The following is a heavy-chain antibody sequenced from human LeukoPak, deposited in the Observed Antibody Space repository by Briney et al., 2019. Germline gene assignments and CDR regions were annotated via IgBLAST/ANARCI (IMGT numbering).Heavy chain of an antibody. D-gene: IGHD3-3*01. J-gene: IGHJ4*02. CDR1: GGTFSSYA. V-gene: IGHV1-69*13. CDR3: ARPLTPYDFNNYFDY. Sequence: SVKVSCKASGGTFSSYAISWVRQAPGQGLEWMGGIIPIFGTANYAQKFQGRVTITADESTSTAYMELSSLRSEDTAVYYCARPLTPYDFNNYFDYWGQGTLVTVSS. CDR2: IIPIFGTA.